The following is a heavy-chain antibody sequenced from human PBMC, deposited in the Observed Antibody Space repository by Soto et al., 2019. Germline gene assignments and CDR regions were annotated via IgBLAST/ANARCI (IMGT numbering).Heavy chain of an antibody. J-gene: IGHJ1*01. V-gene: IGHV3-11*01. CDR1: GFTFSDYY. CDR2: INPTGDTI. D-gene: IGHD2-2*03. CDR3: VRGVDLVVVPPGYLSS. Sequence: PGGSLRLSCATSGFTFSDYYMSWIRQAPGTGLEWVSYINPTGDTIYYADSVKGRFTVSRDNAKNSLFLEMNSLRSGDTAVYYCVRGVDLVVVPPGYLSSWGKGALVTVSS.